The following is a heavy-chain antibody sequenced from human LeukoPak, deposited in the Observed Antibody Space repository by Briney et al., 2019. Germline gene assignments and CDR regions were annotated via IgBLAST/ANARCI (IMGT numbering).Heavy chain of an antibody. D-gene: IGHD2/OR15-2a*01. CDR2: ISYDGSNK. J-gene: IGHJ4*02. CDR1: GFTFSSYG. V-gene: IGHV3-33*05. CDR3: TRELLSLQQGLDY. Sequence: GGSLRLSCAASGFTFSSYGMHWVRQAPGKGLEWVAVISYDGSNKYYADSVKGRFTISRDNAKNSLYLQMHSLRVEDTAVYYCTRELLSLQQGLDYWGQGTLVTVSS.